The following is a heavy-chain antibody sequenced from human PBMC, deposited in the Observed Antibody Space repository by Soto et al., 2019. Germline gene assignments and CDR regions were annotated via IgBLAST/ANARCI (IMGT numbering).Heavy chain of an antibody. CDR1: GGSISSYY. CDR3: ARRYSGYDFSRGRYYYYMDV. CDR2: IYYSGST. Sequence: PSETLSLTCTVSGGSISSYYWSWIRQPPGKGLEWIGYIYYSGSTNYNPSLKSRVTISVDTSKNQFSLKLSSVTAADTAVYYCARRYSGYDFSRGRYYYYMDVWGKGTTVTVSS. V-gene: IGHV4-59*08. D-gene: IGHD5-12*01. J-gene: IGHJ6*03.